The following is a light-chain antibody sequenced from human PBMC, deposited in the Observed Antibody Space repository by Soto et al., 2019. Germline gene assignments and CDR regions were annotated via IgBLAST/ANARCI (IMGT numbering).Light chain of an antibody. J-gene: IGLJ1*01. CDR2: GVS. CDR3: SSYTSTSPPFL. CDR1: SSDIGDYNF. V-gene: IGLV2-14*01. Sequence: QSALTQPASVSGSPAQSITISCTGSSSDIGDYNFVSWYQQYPGKAPKLMIYGVSLRPSGVSDRFSGSKSGNTASLTISGLQAEDEADYYCSSYTSTSPPFLFGTGTKLTVL.